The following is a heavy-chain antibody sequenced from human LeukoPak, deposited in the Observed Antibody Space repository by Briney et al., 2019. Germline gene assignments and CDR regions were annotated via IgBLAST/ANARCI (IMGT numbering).Heavy chain of an antibody. V-gene: IGHV1-46*03. CDR2: INPSGGST. Sequence: ASVQDSCKACGYTFTSYYMHWVRPAPGQGLEWIGIINPSGGSTSYAQKFQGRVTMTRDTSTSTVYMELSSLRSEDTAVYYCARANYYDSSGYSLYYFDYWGQGTLVTVSA. J-gene: IGHJ4*02. CDR3: ARANYYDSSGYSLYYFDY. D-gene: IGHD3-22*01. CDR1: GYTFTSYY.